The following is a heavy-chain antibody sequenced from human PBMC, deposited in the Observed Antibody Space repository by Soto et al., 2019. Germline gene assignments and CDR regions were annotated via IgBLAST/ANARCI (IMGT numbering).Heavy chain of an antibody. V-gene: IGHV3-74*01. J-gene: IGHJ6*03. D-gene: IGHD2-2*01. CDR2: INSDGSST. Sequence: GGSLRLSCAASGFTFSSYWMHWVRQAPGKGLVWVSRINSDGSSTSYADSVKGRFTISRDNAKNTLYLQMNSLRAEDTAVYYCARALVPAAYYYYYYCYMDVWGKGTTVTVSS. CDR3: ARALVPAAYYYYYYCYMDV. CDR1: GFTFSSYW.